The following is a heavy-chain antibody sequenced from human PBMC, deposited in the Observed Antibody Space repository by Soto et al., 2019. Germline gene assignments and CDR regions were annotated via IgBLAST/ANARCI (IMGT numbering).Heavy chain of an antibody. Sequence: QVQLVQSGAEVKKTGASVKDSCRASGYTLGTYSMHWVRQAPGQRLEWMGCINGGSGDTRSSQNFQDRVTIFRDTSANTAYMELSRLTSEDSAVYYCARGTNPTSFTPDYWGQGTLVTVSS. CDR3: ARGTNPTSFTPDY. D-gene: IGHD2-15*01. CDR2: INGGSGDT. J-gene: IGHJ4*02. V-gene: IGHV1-3*01. CDR1: GYTLGTYS.